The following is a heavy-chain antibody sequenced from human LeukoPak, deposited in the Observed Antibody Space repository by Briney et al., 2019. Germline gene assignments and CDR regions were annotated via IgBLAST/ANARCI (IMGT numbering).Heavy chain of an antibody. V-gene: IGHV4-59*01. CDR1: NGPINTYQ. CDR2: IHYSGSA. J-gene: IGHJ6*03. CDR3: ARRVGGGARRNSYYYMDV. D-gene: IGHD1-26*01. Sequence: TETLSLTCTVSNGPINTYQWSWIRQPPGKGLEWIGNIHYSGSANYNPSLKSRFVISVDTSKNQFSLKLSPVTAADTALYYCARRVGGGARRNSYYYMDVWGKGTTVTISS.